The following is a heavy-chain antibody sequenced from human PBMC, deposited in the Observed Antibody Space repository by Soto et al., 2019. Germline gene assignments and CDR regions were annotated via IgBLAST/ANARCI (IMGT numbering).Heavy chain of an antibody. CDR3: AKTPMAPRSWFDY. Sequence: SETLSLTCTVSGGSISSGDYYWSWIRQPPGKGLEWIGYIYYSGSTYYNPSLKSRVTISVDTSKNQFSLKLSSVTAADTAVYYCAKTPMAPRSWFDYWGPGTLVTVSS. V-gene: IGHV4-30-4*01. CDR2: IYYSGST. CDR1: GGSISSGDYY. J-gene: IGHJ5*01.